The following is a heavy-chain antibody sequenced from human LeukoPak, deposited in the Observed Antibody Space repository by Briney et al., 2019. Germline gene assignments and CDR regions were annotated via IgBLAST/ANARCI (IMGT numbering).Heavy chain of an antibody. Sequence: GGTLRLSCAASGFTFSSYGMSWVRQAPGKGLEWVSAISGSGGSTYYADSVKGRFTISRDNSKNTLYLQMNSLRAENTAVYYCAKDRGSFREAAWGDDAFDIWGQGTMVTVSS. CDR2: ISGSGGST. CDR1: GFTFSSYG. J-gene: IGHJ3*02. V-gene: IGHV3-23*01. CDR3: AKDRGSFREAAWGDDAFDI. D-gene: IGHD3-10*01.